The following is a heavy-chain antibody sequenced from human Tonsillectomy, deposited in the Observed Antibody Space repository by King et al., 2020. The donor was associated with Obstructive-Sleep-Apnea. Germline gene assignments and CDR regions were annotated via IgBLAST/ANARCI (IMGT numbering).Heavy chain of an antibody. J-gene: IGHJ4*02. CDR3: AKDQAIAVAGTDY. CDR2: ISVRGGST. CDR1: GFTFSSYA. Sequence: VQLVESGGGLVQPGGSLRLSCAASGFTFSSYAMSWVRQAPGRGLEGVSAISVRGGSTYYADSLKGRFTISRDNSKNTKNTLYLQMNNLRAEDTAVYYCAKDQAIAVAGTDYWGQGTLVTVSS. V-gene: IGHV3-23*04. D-gene: IGHD6-19*01.